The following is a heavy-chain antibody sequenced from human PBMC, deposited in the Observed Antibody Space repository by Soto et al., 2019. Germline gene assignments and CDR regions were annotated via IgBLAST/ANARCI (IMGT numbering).Heavy chain of an antibody. CDR2: IYYSGST. V-gene: IGHV4-59*08. Sequence: SETLSLTCTVSGGSIRSYYWSWIRQPPGKGLEWIGYIYYSGSTNNNPSLKSRVTISADTSKNQFSLKLSSVTAADTAVYYCARQYSGYDYVDYWGQGTLVTVSS. CDR1: GGSIRSYY. CDR3: ARQYSGYDYVDY. J-gene: IGHJ4*02. D-gene: IGHD5-12*01.